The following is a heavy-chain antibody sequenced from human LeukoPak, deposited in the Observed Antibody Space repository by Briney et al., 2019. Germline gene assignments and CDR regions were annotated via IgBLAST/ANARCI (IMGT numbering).Heavy chain of an antibody. CDR2: IYSSGST. J-gene: IGHJ3*02. V-gene: IGHV4-59*08. CDR3: ARRRGAHTANALDI. Sequence: PSETLSLTCTVSGGSISSYYWSWIRQPPGKGLEWIGYIYSSGSTNYNPSLKSRVTISVDTSKNQFSLKLSSVTVADTAVYYCARRRGAHTANALDIWGQGTMVTVSS. CDR1: GGSISSYY. D-gene: IGHD3-10*01.